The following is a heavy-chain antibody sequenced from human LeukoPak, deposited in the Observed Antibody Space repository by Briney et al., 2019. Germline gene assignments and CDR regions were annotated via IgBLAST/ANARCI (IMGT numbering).Heavy chain of an antibody. CDR2: IYYSGST. J-gene: IGHJ3*02. CDR1: AGSISSYY. CDR3: ARGYDSSPGDAFDI. V-gene: IGHV4-59*01. D-gene: IGHD3-22*01. Sequence: PSETLSLTCTVSAGSISSYYWSWIRQPPGKGLEWIGYIYYSGSTNYNPSLKSRVTISVDTSKNQFSLKLSSVTAADTAVYYCARGYDSSPGDAFDIWGQGTMVTVSS.